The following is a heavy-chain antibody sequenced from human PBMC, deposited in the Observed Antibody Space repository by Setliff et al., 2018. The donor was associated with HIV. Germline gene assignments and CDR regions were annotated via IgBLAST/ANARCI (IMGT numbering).Heavy chain of an antibody. CDR2: ISNSSRYY. D-gene: IGHD3-10*01. V-gene: IGHV3-21*01. CDR3: AKVFAFGVDGFDI. J-gene: IGHJ3*02. CDR1: GFLFNRYS. Sequence: SGFLFNRYSLNWVRQAPGRGPEWVASISNSSRYYWVKARYADSVKGRFTISSDNSKSTLYLQMNSLRAEDTAVYYCAKVFAFGVDGFDIWGQGTMVTVSS.